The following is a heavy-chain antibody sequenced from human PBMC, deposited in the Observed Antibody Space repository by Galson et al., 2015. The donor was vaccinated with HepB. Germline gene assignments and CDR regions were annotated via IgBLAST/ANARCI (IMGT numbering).Heavy chain of an antibody. CDR3: ARDWGLVTVHFDY. Sequence: SVKVSCKASGYAFTGYYMHWVRQAPRQGLEWMGWINPNSGGTNYAQKFQGRVTMTRDTSISTAYMELSRLRSDDTAVYYCARDWGLVTVHFDYWGQGTLVTVSS. J-gene: IGHJ4*02. D-gene: IGHD3-16*01. CDR2: INPNSGGT. CDR1: GYAFTGYY. V-gene: IGHV1-2*02.